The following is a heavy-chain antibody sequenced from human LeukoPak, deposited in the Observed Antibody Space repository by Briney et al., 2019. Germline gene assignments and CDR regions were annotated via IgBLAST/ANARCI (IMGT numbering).Heavy chain of an antibody. J-gene: IGHJ3*02. D-gene: IGHD3-3*01. CDR3: ARGALRSLDYDFWSGYYHNAFDI. CDR2: INPNSGGT. Sequence: ASVKVSCKASGYTFTGYYMHWVRQAPGQGLEWMGWINPNSGGTNYAQKFQGRVTMTRDTSISTAYMELSRLRSDDTAVYYCARGALRSLDYDFWSGYYHNAFDIWGQGTMVTVSS. V-gene: IGHV1-2*02. CDR1: GYTFTGYY.